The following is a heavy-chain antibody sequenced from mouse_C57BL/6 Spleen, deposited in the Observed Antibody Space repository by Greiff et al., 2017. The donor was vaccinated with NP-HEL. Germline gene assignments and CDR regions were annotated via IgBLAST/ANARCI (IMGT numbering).Heavy chain of an antibody. J-gene: IGHJ2*01. CDR2: ISYDGSN. V-gene: IGHV3-6*01. D-gene: IGHD1-2*01. Sequence: VQLKESGPGLVKPSQSLSLTCSVTGYSITSGYYWNWIRQFPGNKLEWMGYISYDGSNNYNPSLKNRISITRDTSKNQFFLKLNSVTTEDTATYYCASFENYFDYWGQGTTLTVSS. CDR1: GYSITSGYY. CDR3: ASFENYFDY.